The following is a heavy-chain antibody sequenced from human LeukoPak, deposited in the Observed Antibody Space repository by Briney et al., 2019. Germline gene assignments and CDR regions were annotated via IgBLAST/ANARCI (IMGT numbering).Heavy chain of an antibody. CDR2: ISSDGSIA. V-gene: IGHV3-74*01. CDR1: GFTFSTYW. CDR3: ARADYGGNSDFHY. D-gene: IGHD4-23*01. Sequence: GGSLRLSCAASGFTFSTYWMHWVRQAPGKGLVRVSRISSDGSIAINADSVEGRFTVSRDNAKNTLYLQMNSLRVGDTAVYYCARADYGGNSDFHYWGQGTLVTVSS. J-gene: IGHJ4*02.